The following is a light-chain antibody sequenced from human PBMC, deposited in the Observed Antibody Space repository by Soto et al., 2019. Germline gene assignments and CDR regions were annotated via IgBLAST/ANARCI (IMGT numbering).Light chain of an antibody. V-gene: IGKV1-39*01. J-gene: IGKJ2*01. CDR3: QQSNSTPT. Sequence: IQITQSPSSLSASVGDRVTITCRASQSISRYLNWYQQKPGKAPKLLIYAASSLQSGVPSRFSGSGSGTDFTLTISSLQPEDVATYYCQQSNSTPTFGQGTKLEIK. CDR1: QSISRY. CDR2: AAS.